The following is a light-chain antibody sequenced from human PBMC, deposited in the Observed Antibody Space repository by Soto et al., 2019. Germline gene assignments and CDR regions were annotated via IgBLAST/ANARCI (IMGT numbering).Light chain of an antibody. CDR2: RNN. CDR1: SSNIGSNY. V-gene: IGLV1-47*01. Sequence: QSVLTQPPSASGTPGQRVTISCSGSSSNIGSNYVYWYQQLPGTAPKLLIYRNNQRPSGVPDRFSGSKSGTSASLAISGLQAEDEAYYYCSSYTTVNNVWVFGGGTKVTVL. J-gene: IGLJ3*02. CDR3: SSYTTVNNVWV.